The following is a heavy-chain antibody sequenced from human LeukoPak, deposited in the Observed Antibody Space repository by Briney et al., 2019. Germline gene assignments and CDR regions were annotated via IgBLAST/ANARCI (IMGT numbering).Heavy chain of an antibody. CDR3: ARGGATADY. J-gene: IGHJ4*02. Sequence: SETLSLTCTVSGGSISSYYWSWIRQPPGKGLEWIGYIYYSGSTNYNPSLKSRVTMSVDTPKNQFSLKLSSVTAADTAVYYCARGGATADYWGQGTLVTVSS. V-gene: IGHV4-59*12. CDR2: IYYSGST. D-gene: IGHD5-12*01. CDR1: GGSISSYY.